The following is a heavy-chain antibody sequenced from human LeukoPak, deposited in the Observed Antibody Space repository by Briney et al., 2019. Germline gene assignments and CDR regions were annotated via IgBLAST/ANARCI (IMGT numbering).Heavy chain of an antibody. CDR1: GFTFSRYW. CDR3: ARDLLWQYYYYYGMDV. CDR2: IRQDGSEK. V-gene: IGHV3-7*01. J-gene: IGHJ6*02. D-gene: IGHD3-10*01. Sequence: GGSLRLSCAASGFTFSRYWMSWVRQAPGKGLEWVANIRQDGSEKYYVDSVKGRFTISRDNAKNTLYLQMNSLRAEDTAVYYCARDLLWQYYYYYGMDVWGQGTTVTVSS.